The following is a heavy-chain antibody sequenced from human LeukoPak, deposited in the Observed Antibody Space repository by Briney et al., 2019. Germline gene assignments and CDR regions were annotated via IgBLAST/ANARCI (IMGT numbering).Heavy chain of an antibody. J-gene: IGHJ4*02. D-gene: IGHD3-16*01. Sequence: PGGSLRLSCAASVFTFSSYGMHWVRQAPGKGLEWVAVIWSDGSQKYYADSVKGRFTISRDNSKETLDLQMNSLRAEDTALYYCVRRGSKTYDFDYWGQGTLVIVSP. CDR2: IWSDGSQK. V-gene: IGHV3-33*08. CDR3: VRRGSKTYDFDY. CDR1: VFTFSSYG.